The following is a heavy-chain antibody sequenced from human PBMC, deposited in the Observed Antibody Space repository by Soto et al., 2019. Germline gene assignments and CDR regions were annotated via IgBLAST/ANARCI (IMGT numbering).Heavy chain of an antibody. J-gene: IGHJ5*02. V-gene: IGHV4-30-4*02. CDR2: IYYSGST. Sequence: PSEALSLTCPVFGGSISSGDYYWSWIRPPPGKGLEWIGYIYYSGSTYYNPSLKSRVTISVDTSKNQFSLKLSSVTAADTAVYYCARDLRAAAAGLNWFDPWGQGTLVTVSS. CDR1: GGSISSGDYY. D-gene: IGHD6-13*01. CDR3: ARDLRAAAAGLNWFDP.